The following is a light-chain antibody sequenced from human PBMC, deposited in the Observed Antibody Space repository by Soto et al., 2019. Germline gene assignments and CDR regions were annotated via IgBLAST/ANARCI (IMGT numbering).Light chain of an antibody. V-gene: IGKV3-20*01. Sequence: EIVLTQSPGTQSLSPGERAILSCRASQSVRGSYLAWYQQKPGQAPRLLLYGASTRVDGIPDRFSGGGSGTDFSLTITRLEPEDFAVYFCLRYSSSQWTFGQGTKVDIK. CDR1: QSVRGSY. CDR3: LRYSSSQWT. CDR2: GAS. J-gene: IGKJ1*01.